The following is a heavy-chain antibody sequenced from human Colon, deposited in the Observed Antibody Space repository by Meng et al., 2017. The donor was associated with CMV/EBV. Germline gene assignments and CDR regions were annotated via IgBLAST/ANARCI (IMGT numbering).Heavy chain of an antibody. CDR3: AGGLIAFGGVVLDS. CDR1: GVSMSSGDYY. CDR2: IYHTGNT. D-gene: IGHD3-16*01. Sequence: SGVSMSSGDYYWSWIRLSPGKGLEWIGYIYHTGNTHYEPSLKSRVTISVDASKNQYSLKLSSVTAADSAVYYCAGGLIAFGGVVLDSWGQGSLVTVSS. J-gene: IGHJ4*02. V-gene: IGHV4-30-4*01.